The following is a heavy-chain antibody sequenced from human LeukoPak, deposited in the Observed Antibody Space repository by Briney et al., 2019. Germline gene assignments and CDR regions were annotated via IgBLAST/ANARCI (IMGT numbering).Heavy chain of an antibody. V-gene: IGHV3-23*01. D-gene: IGHD3-3*01. CDR1: GFTFSSYA. CDR2: ISGSGGST. J-gene: IGHJ6*02. CDR3: AKDSFTYYDFWSGYGMDV. Sequence: GGSLRLSCAASGFTFSSYAMSWVRQAPGKGLEWVSAISGSGGSTYYADSVKGRFAISRDNSKNTLYLQMNSLRAEDTAVYYCAKDSFTYYDFWSGYGMDVWGQGTTVTVSS.